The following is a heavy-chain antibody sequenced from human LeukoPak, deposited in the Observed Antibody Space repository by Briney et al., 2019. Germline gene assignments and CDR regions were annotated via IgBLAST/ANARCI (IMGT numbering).Heavy chain of an antibody. CDR3: ARLHSSGAFDI. V-gene: IGHV4-4*07. D-gene: IGHD3-3*02. CDR1: GGSISSYY. CDR2: IYTSGST. J-gene: IGHJ3*02. Sequence: SETLSLTRTVSGGSISSYYWSWIRQPAGKGLEWIGRIYTSGSTNYNLSFKSRVTMSVDTSKNQFSLKLSSVTAADTAVYYCARLHSSGAFDIWGQGTMVTVSS.